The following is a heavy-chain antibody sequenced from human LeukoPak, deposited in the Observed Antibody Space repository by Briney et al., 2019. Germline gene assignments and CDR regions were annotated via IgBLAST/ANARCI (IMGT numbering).Heavy chain of an antibody. V-gene: IGHV4-4*07. CDR3: ARVAMEYGDYPFDF. CDR2: VYISGTT. J-gene: IGHJ4*02. D-gene: IGHD4-17*01. Sequence: PSETLSLTCTVSGGSIRGYYWNWIRQPAGKRLEWIGRVYISGTTNFNPSLKSRVTMSVDTSKNQFSLELSSVTAADTAVYYCARVAMEYGDYPFDFWGQGTLVTVSS. CDR1: GGSIRGYY.